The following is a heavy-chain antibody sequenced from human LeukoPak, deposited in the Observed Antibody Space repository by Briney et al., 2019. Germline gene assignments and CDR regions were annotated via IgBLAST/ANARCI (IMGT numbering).Heavy chain of an antibody. Sequence: GRSLRLSCAASGFIFDDYAMHWVRQAPGKGLEWVSGISWNSGSIGYADSVKGRFTISRDNAKNSLYLQMNSLRAEDTALYYCAKDIHSGSYYGGGFDYWGQGTLVTVSS. CDR3: AKDIHSGSYYGGGFDY. CDR1: GFIFDDYA. D-gene: IGHD1-26*01. J-gene: IGHJ4*02. CDR2: ISWNSGSI. V-gene: IGHV3-9*01.